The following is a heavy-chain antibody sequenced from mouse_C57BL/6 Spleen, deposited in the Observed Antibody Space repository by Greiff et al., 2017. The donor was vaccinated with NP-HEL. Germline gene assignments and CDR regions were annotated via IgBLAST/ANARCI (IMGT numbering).Heavy chain of an antibody. D-gene: IGHD1-1*01. J-gene: IGHJ1*03. CDR3: ARSYGSSYWYFDV. Sequence: EVKLMQSGGGLVKPGGSLKLSCAASGFTFSDYGMHWVRQTPEKGLEWIAYISSGSGTTYYADTVQGRATISRDTAKNTLFLQLTRLRSEDTAMYYCARSYGSSYWYFDVWGTGTTVTVSS. V-gene: IGHV5-17*01. CDR1: GFTFSDYG. CDR2: ISSGSGTT.